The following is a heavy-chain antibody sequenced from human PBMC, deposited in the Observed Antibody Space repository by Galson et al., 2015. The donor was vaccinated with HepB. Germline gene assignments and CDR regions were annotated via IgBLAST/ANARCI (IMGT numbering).Heavy chain of an antibody. J-gene: IGHJ6*02. D-gene: IGHD2-15*01. V-gene: IGHV3-21*01. CDR3: ARERGCSGGSCSKVYGMDV. CDR1: GFTFSSYS. Sequence: SLRLSCATSGFTFSSYSMNWVRQAPGKGLEWVSSISGSSSYISYTESMKGRFTIASANAKNSLYLQMNSRSAEDTAVYYCARERGCSGGSCSKVYGMDVWGQGTTVTGSS. CDR2: ISGSSSYI.